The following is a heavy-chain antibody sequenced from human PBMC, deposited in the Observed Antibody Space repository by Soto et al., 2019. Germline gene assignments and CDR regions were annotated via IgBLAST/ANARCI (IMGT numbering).Heavy chain of an antibody. CDR3: ARWGPDSSGWPFDY. CDR2: INAGNGNT. V-gene: IGHV1-3*01. Sequence: ASVKVSCKASGYTFTSYAMHWVRQAPGQRLEWMGWINAGNGNTKYSRKFQGRVTITRDTSASTAYMEPSSLRSEDTAVYYCARWGPDSSGWPFDYWGQGTLVTVSS. D-gene: IGHD6-19*01. CDR1: GYTFTSYA. J-gene: IGHJ4*02.